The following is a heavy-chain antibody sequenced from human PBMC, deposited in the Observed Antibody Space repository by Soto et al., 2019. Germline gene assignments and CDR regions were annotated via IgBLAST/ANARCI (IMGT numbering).Heavy chain of an antibody. D-gene: IGHD6-19*01. V-gene: IGHV1-18*01. CDR1: GYTFTSYG. CDR2: ISAYNGNT. J-gene: IGHJ3*02. CDR3: AREGQWLVYAFDI. Sequence: ASVKVSCKASGYTFTSYGISWVRQAPGQGLEWMGWISAYNGNTNYAQKLQGRVTMTTDTSTSTVYMELRSLRSDDTAVYYCAREGQWLVYAFDIWGQGTMVTVSS.